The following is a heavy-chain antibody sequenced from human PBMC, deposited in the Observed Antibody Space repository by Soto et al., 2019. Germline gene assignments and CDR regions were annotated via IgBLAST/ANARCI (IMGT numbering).Heavy chain of an antibody. D-gene: IGHD6-19*01. CDR1: GYTFTSYA. Sequence: QVQLVQSGAEVKKPGASVKVSCKASGYTFTSYAMHWVRQAPGQRLEWMGWINAGNGNTKYLQKFQGRVTITRDTSASSAYMELSSLRSEDTAVYYCARGGLAVAGTQIDYWGQGTLVTVSS. CDR3: ARGGLAVAGTQIDY. CDR2: INAGNGNT. J-gene: IGHJ4*02. V-gene: IGHV1-3*01.